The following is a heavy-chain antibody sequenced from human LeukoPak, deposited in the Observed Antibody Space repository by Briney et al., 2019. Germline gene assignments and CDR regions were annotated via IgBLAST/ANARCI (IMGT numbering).Heavy chain of an antibody. CDR3: ARDSGVGFDP. Sequence: ASVKVSCKTSGYTFNSYGITWVRQAPGQGLEWMGWTSGYNDDTYYSHKLQGRVTMTTDPSTRTVYMELRSLRFDDTAVYYCARDSGVGFDPWGQGTLVTVSS. CDR1: GYTFNSYG. J-gene: IGHJ5*02. D-gene: IGHD7-27*01. V-gene: IGHV1-18*01. CDR2: TSGYNDDT.